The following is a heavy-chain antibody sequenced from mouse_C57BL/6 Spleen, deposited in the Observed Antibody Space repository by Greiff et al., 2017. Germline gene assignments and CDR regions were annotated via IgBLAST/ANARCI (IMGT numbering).Heavy chain of an antibody. Sequence: EVMLVESGGGLVKPGGSLKLSCAASGFTFSSYTMSWVRQTPEKRLEWVATISGGGGNTYYPDSVKGRFTISRDNAKNSLYLQMSSLRSEDTALYYCASLYFDVWGTGTTVTVSS. CDR2: ISGGGGNT. CDR1: GFTFSSYT. CDR3: ASLYFDV. J-gene: IGHJ1*03. V-gene: IGHV5-9*01.